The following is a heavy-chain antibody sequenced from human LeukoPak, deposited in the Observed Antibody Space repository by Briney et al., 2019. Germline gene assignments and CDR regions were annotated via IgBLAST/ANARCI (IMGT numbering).Heavy chain of an antibody. CDR3: ARGTYYYDSSGHH. CDR1: GGSISSYY. J-gene: IGHJ5*02. CDR2: IYYSGST. D-gene: IGHD3-22*01. V-gene: IGHV4-59*01. Sequence: SETLSLTCTVSGGSISSYYWSWIRQPPGKGLEWIGYIYYSGSTNYNPSLKSRVTISVDTSKNQFSLKLSSVTAADTAVYYCARGTYYYDSSGHHWGQGTLVTVSS.